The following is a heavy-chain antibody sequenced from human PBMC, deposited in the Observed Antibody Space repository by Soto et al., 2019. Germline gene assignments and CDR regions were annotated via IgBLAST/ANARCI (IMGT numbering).Heavy chain of an antibody. V-gene: IGHV3-11*01. D-gene: IGHD4-17*01. CDR1: GFTCSDYY. CDR3: ARIMTTVTTILYSHASDI. J-gene: IGHJ3*02. Sequence: QVQLVESGGGLVKPGGSLRLSCAASGFTCSDYYMSWVRQAPGKGREWVSYITSSGSTIYYADSVKGRFTISRDNAKNSLYLQMNSLRAEDTAVYYCARIMTTVTTILYSHASDICGQGTMVTVSS. CDR2: ITSSGSTI.